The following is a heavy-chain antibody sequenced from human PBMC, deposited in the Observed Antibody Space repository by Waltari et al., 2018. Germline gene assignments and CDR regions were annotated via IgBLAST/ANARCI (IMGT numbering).Heavy chain of an antibody. CDR2: ISGPALTT. V-gene: IGHV3-23*01. J-gene: IGHJ4*02. Sequence: EVQLLESGGGLVQPGGSLRLSCAASGFPFISYAITWVRQAPGKGLEWVSSISGPALTTFYADSVKGRFSVSRDNSKNTLYLQINGLRADDTAVYYCAKAGGIAAAEFQFDFWGRGTLVTVSS. CDR3: AKAGGIAAAEFQFDF. CDR1: GFPFISYA. D-gene: IGHD6-13*01.